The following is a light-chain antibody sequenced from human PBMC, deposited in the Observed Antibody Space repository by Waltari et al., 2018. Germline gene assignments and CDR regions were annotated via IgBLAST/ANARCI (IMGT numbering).Light chain of an antibody. CDR3: ASWDDSLNGHWV. J-gene: IGLJ3*02. Sequence: QSVLPPPPSASGTPGPHVALSCFGVAPKIRGYLYTWFQQLPGKAPKTLIYRGDRRPSGVPDRFSGSKSGTSASQAISGLQSEDEADYFCASWDDSLNGHWVFGGGTKVTVL. CDR1: APKIRGYL. CDR2: RGD. V-gene: IGLV1-44*01.